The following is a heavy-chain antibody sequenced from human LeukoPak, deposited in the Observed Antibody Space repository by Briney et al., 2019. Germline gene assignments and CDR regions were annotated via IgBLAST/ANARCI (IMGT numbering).Heavy chain of an antibody. CDR3: ARRGYSYGTDY. J-gene: IGHJ4*02. Sequence: GESLKISWNGAAHSFTSYWVSWVRQMPGKGLEWMGRIDPSDSYTNYSPSFQGHVTISADKSISTAYLQWSSLKSSDTAMYYCARRGYSYGTDYWGQGTLVTVSS. CDR1: AHSFTSYW. CDR2: IDPSDSYT. D-gene: IGHD5-18*01. V-gene: IGHV5-10-1*01.